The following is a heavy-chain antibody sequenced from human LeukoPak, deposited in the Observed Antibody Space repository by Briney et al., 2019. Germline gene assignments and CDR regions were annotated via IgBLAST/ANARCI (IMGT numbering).Heavy chain of an antibody. CDR1: GGSFSGYY. Sequence: SETLSLTCAVYGGSFSGYYWSWLRQPPGKGLEWIGEINHSGSTNYNPSLKSRVTISVDTSKNQFSLKLSSVTAADTAVYYCARGGLRDTAMVARHDYWGQGTLVTVSS. CDR3: ARGGLRDTAMVARHDY. D-gene: IGHD5-18*01. J-gene: IGHJ4*02. V-gene: IGHV4-34*01. CDR2: INHSGST.